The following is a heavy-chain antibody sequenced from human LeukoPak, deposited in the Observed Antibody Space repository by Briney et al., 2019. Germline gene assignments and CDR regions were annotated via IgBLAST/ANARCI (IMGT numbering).Heavy chain of an antibody. CDR1: GGSFSGYY. D-gene: IGHD3-10*01. V-gene: IGHV4-34*01. CDR2: INHSGST. J-gene: IGHJ6*02. Sequence: PSETLSLTCAVYGGSFSGYYWSWIRQPPGKGLEWIGEINHSGSTNYNPSLKSRVTISVDTSKNQFSLKLSSVTAADTAVYYCARDMRDMDGWPGEGYYYYGMDVWGQGTTVTVSS. CDR3: ARDMRDMDGWPGEGYYYYGMDV.